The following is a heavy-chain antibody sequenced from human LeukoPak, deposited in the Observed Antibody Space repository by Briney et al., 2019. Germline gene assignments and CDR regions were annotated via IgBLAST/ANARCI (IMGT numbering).Heavy chain of an antibody. J-gene: IGHJ5*02. V-gene: IGHV4-59*01. CDR2: IYYTGSS. Sequence: PSETLSLTCTVSGGSIRSYYWSWIRQSPGKGLEWIGYIYYTGSSNYNPSLKSRVTIPVDTSKNQFSLKLNFVTAADTAVYYCARRALDDYGDYVGWFDPWGQGTLVTVSS. CDR1: GGSIRSYY. D-gene: IGHD4-17*01. CDR3: ARRALDDYGDYVGWFDP.